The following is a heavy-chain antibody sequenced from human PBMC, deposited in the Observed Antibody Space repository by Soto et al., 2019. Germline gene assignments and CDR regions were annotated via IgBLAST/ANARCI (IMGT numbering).Heavy chain of an antibody. CDR3: ARALATGGGSAGFDY. Sequence: QVQLVQSGAEVKKPGASVNVSCKSSGYTFTVYYMHWVRQAPGQGLEWMGWINPKSGGTMYPQKFQGRFTMTWDTSISTAYMALTTLRSDDTSVYYCARALATGGGSAGFDYWGQGTLVTVSP. D-gene: IGHD1-26*01. J-gene: IGHJ4*02. V-gene: IGHV1-2*02. CDR1: GYTFTVYY. CDR2: INPKSGGT.